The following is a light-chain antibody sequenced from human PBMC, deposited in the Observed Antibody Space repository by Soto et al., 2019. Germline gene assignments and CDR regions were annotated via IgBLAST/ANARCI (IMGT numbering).Light chain of an antibody. CDR1: QRVSSSY. Sequence: EIVLTQSPGTLSLSPGERATLSCRASQRVSSSYLAWYQQKPGQAPRLLIYGASSRATGIPDRFSGSGSGTDFTLTISRLEPEDFAVYFCQRYGSSPPFTFGQGKKVEI. V-gene: IGKV3-20*01. J-gene: IGKJ2*01. CDR2: GAS. CDR3: QRYGSSPPFT.